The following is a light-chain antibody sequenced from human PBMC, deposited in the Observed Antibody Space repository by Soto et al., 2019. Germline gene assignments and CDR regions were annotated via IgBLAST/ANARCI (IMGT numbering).Light chain of an antibody. CDR1: QTFSFTY. V-gene: IGKV3-20*01. CDR3: QQYGSSPPDT. CDR2: DAS. J-gene: IGKJ2*01. Sequence: EIVLTQSPGTLSLSPGESATLSCRASQTFSFTYLAWYQQKPGQAPRLLIYDASIRATCIPDRFSGSGSGSAFTLTISRLEHEDFAVYYCQQYGSSPPDTFGQGTKLEIK.